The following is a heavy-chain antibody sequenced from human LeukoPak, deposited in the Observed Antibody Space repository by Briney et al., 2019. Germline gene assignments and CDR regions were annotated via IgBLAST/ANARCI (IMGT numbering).Heavy chain of an antibody. CDR1: GGSFSGYY. CDR3: ARVVVPAAILSYFDY. D-gene: IGHD2-2*01. CDR2: INHSGST. V-gene: IGHV4-34*01. Sequence: SETLSLTCAVYGGSFSGYYWSWIRQPPGKGLEWIGEINHSGSTNYNPSLKSRVTISVDTSKNQFSLKLSSVTAADTAVYYCARVVVPAAILSYFDYWGQGTLVTVPS. J-gene: IGHJ4*02.